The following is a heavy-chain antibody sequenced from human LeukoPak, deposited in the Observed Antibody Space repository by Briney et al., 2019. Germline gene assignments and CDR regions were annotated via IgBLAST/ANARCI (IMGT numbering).Heavy chain of an antibody. CDR1: GYTFTSYE. Sequence: ASVKVSCKASGYTFTSYEMHWVRQAPGQGLEWIGWVNAGNGNTKYSQNFQGRVTITRDTSASTAYMELSSLRSEDTAVYYCARGLDSSGWYYYWGQGTLITVSS. D-gene: IGHD6-13*01. CDR2: VNAGNGNT. CDR3: ARGLDSSGWYYY. J-gene: IGHJ4*02. V-gene: IGHV1-3*01.